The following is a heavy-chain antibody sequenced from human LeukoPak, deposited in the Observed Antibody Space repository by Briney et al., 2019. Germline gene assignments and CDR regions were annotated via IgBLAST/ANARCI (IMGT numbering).Heavy chain of an antibody. J-gene: IGHJ3*02. CDR1: GASISSYY. Sequence: SETLSLTCAVSGASISSYYWSWIRQPPGKGLEWIGYIYYSGSTNYNPSLKSRVTISVDTSKNQLSLTLSSVTAADTAVYYWAREGTAMVGDAFDIWGQGTMVTVSS. V-gene: IGHV4-59*01. D-gene: IGHD5-18*01. CDR3: AREGTAMVGDAFDI. CDR2: IYYSGST.